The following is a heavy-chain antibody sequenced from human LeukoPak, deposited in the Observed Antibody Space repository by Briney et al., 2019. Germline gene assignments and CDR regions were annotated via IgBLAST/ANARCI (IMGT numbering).Heavy chain of an antibody. Sequence: PGGSLRLSCTASGFTFSNYWMSWVRQAPGKGLEWVANMKQDGSEQYYVDSMKGRFTISRDNAKNSLYLQINSLRAEDTAVYYCARYAGTVVNPSRFDPWGQGTLVTVSS. D-gene: IGHD3-22*01. V-gene: IGHV3-7*03. CDR1: GFTFSNYW. J-gene: IGHJ5*02. CDR3: ARYAGTVVNPSRFDP. CDR2: MKQDGSEQ.